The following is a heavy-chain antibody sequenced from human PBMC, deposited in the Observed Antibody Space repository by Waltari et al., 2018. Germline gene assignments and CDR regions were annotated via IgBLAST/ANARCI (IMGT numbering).Heavy chain of an antibody. D-gene: IGHD5-12*01. J-gene: IGHJ5*02. CDR1: GFTVSSNY. Sequence: EVQLVESGGGLIQPGGSLRLSCAASGFTVSSNYISWVRQAPGKGLEWVSVIYSGGSTYYADSVKGRFTISRDNSKNTLYLQMNSLRAEDTAVYYCARENSDSGYDSNWFDPWGQGTLVTVSS. CDR3: ARENSDSGYDSNWFDP. CDR2: IYSGGST. V-gene: IGHV3-53*01.